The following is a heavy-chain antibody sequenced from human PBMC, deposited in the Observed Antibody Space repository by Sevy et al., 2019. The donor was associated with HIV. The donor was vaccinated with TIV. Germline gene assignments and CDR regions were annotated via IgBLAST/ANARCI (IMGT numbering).Heavy chain of an antibody. CDR3: AKDRAAAGADALDI. V-gene: IGHV3-23*01. Sequence: GGSLRLSCAASGFTFSSYAMSWVRQAPGKGLEWVSAISDSGGSTSYSDSVKGRFTISRDNSKNTLYLQMNSLRAEDSAVYYCAKDRAAAGADALDIWGQGTMVTVSS. CDR1: GFTFSSYA. J-gene: IGHJ3*02. CDR2: ISDSGGST. D-gene: IGHD6-13*01.